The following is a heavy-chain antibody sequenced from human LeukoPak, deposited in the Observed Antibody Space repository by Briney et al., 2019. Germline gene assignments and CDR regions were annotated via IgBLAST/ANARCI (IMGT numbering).Heavy chain of an antibody. Sequence: PSETLSLTCTVSGGPISSGDYYWSWIRQHPGKGLEWIGYIYYSGSTYYNPSLKSRVTISVDTSKNQFSLKLSSVTAADTAVYYCARRRDGDYDPGWFDPWGQGTLVTVSS. D-gene: IGHD4-17*01. J-gene: IGHJ5*02. CDR1: GGPISSGDYY. CDR2: IYYSGST. V-gene: IGHV4-31*03. CDR3: ARRRDGDYDPGWFDP.